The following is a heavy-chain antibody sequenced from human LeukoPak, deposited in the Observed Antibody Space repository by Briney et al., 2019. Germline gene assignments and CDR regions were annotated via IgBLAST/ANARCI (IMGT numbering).Heavy chain of an antibody. CDR3: TRVIVAVPGYFDYFDF. CDR2: INEDGSNK. D-gene: IGHD6-19*01. J-gene: IGHJ4*02. Sequence: GGFLRLSCTASGFSFSNPYMRWIRQAPGKGLEWVANINEDGSNKWHLGSVKGRFTVSRDNARNSLYLQMNSLRVEDTAVYYCTRVIVAVPGYFDYFDFWGQGGLVTVSS. V-gene: IGHV3-7*01. CDR1: GFSFSNPY.